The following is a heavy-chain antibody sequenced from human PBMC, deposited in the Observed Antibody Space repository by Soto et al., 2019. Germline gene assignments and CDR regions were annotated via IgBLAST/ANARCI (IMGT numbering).Heavy chain of an antibody. Sequence: GGSLRLSCAASGFTFSSYSMNWVRQAPGKGLEWVSSISSSSSYIYYADSVKGRFTISRDNAKNSLYLQMNSLRAEDTAVYYCAREGPEYYYDSSGHFDYWGQGTLVTVSS. CDR2: ISSSSSYI. V-gene: IGHV3-21*01. J-gene: IGHJ4*02. D-gene: IGHD3-22*01. CDR1: GFTFSSYS. CDR3: AREGPEYYYDSSGHFDY.